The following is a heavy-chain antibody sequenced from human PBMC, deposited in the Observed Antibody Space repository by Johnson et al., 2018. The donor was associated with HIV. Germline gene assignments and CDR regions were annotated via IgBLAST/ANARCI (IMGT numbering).Heavy chain of an antibody. CDR3: AKGGAGLLWFGLMTFDI. CDR2: ISGSGGST. D-gene: IGHD3-10*01. Sequence: EVQLVESGGGLVQPGGSLRLSCAASGFTFSSYAMSWVRQAPGKGLEWVSAISGSGGSTYYADSVKGRFTISRDNSKNTLYLQMNSLRAEDTAVYYCAKGGAGLLWFGLMTFDIWGQGTMVTVSS. V-gene: IGHV3-23*04. CDR1: GFTFSSYA. J-gene: IGHJ3*02.